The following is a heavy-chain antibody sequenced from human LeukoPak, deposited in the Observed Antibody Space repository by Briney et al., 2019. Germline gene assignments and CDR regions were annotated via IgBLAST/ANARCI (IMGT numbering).Heavy chain of an antibody. CDR1: GYTFTSYG. CDR2: ISAYNGNT. J-gene: IGHJ4*02. V-gene: IGHV1-18*01. Sequence: GASVKLSCTASGYTFTSYGISWVRQAPGQGLEWMGWISAYNGNTNYAQKLQGRVTMTTDTSKSTAYLEPRSLRSDDTAVYYCARTYGDYEDYFDYWGQGTLVTVSS. D-gene: IGHD4-17*01. CDR3: ARTYGDYEDYFDY.